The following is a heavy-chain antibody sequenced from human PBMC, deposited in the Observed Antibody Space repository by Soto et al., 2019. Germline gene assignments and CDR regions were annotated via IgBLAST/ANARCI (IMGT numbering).Heavy chain of an antibody. CDR1: GFTFSSYG. J-gene: IGHJ6*02. Sequence: QVQLVESGGGVVQPGRSLRLSCAASGFTFSSYGMHWVRQAPGKGLEWGAVISYDGSSKYYADSVKGRFTISRDNYKNTLNLQMNSLRAEDMAVYYCATDLFPHDYELSIGMDGWGQGTTVTVSS. V-gene: IGHV3-30*03. D-gene: IGHD4-17*01. CDR3: ATDLFPHDYELSIGMDG. CDR2: ISYDGSSK.